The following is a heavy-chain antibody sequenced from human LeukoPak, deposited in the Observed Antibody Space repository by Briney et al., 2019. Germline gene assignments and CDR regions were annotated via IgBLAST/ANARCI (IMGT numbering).Heavy chain of an antibody. Sequence: GGSLRLSCAASGFTFSNAWMSWVRQAPGKGLEWVGRIKSKTDGGTTDYAEPVKGRFTISRDDSKNTLYLQMNSLRPEDTAVYYCAIPSRGGSPFDYWGQGTLVTVSS. J-gene: IGHJ4*02. CDR2: IKSKTDGGTT. V-gene: IGHV3-15*01. CDR1: GFTFSNAW. D-gene: IGHD2-2*01. CDR3: AIPSRGGSPFDY.